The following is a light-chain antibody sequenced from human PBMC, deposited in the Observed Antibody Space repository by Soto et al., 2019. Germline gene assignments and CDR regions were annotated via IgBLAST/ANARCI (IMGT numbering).Light chain of an antibody. CDR2: DAS. Sequence: EVVLTQSPATLSLSPGEGATLSCRSSESVDIYLAWYQQKPGQPPRLLIYDASNRATGIPDRFRGSGSGTDFTLTISSLEPEDFAVYYCQQRKIWPPLTFGGGTKVEI. CDR1: ESVDIY. V-gene: IGKV3-11*01. J-gene: IGKJ4*01. CDR3: QQRKIWPPLT.